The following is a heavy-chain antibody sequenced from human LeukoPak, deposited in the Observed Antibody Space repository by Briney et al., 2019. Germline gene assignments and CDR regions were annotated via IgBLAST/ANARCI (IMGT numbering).Heavy chain of an antibody. J-gene: IGHJ4*02. V-gene: IGHV3-23*01. CDR1: GFTFSSYA. CDR3: AKNVNGGNWYYFGY. Sequence: EGSLRLSCAASGFTFSSYAKTWVRQAPGKGLEWFSAISGSGRNTYYADSVKGRFTISRDNSKNTLYLQMNSLRAEDTAVYYCAKNVNGGNWYYFGYWGQGTLATVSS. D-gene: IGHD1-20*01. CDR2: ISGSGRNT.